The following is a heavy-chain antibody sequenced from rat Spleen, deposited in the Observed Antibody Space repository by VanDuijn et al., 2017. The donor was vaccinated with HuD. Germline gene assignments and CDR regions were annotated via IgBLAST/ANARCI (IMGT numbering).Heavy chain of an antibody. CDR2: ITNTGGST. Sequence: EVQLVESGGGLVQPGRSLKLSCVASGFTFNNYWMTWIRQAPGKGLEWVASITNTGGSTYYPESVKGRFTISRDNAKSTLYLQMNSLRSEDTATYYCARLPHYYVMDAWGQGASVTVSS. CDR1: GFTFNNYW. J-gene: IGHJ4*01. V-gene: IGHV5-31*01. D-gene: IGHD1-4*01. CDR3: ARLPHYYVMDA.